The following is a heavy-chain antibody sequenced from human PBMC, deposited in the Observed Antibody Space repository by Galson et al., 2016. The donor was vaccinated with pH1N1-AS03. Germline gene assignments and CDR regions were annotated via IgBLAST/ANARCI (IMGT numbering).Heavy chain of an antibody. CDR1: GFTFSSYS. D-gene: IGHD6-19*01. Sequence: LRLSCAASGFTFSSYSMNWVRQAPGKGLEWVSYISSSSSTIYYADSVKGRFTISRHNAKNSLYLQMNSLRDEDTAVYYCARELHYGWLVPGYWGQGTLVTVSS. V-gene: IGHV3-48*02. CDR2: ISSSSSTI. CDR3: ARELHYGWLVPGY. J-gene: IGHJ4*02.